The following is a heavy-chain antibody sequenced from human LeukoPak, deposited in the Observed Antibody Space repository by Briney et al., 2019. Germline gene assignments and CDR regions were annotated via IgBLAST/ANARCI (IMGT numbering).Heavy chain of an antibody. V-gene: IGHV4-39*07. D-gene: IGHD3-10*01. CDR3: ATSWFGELSWFDP. J-gene: IGHJ5*02. CDR1: GGSISSSSYY. Sequence: PSETLSLTCTVSGGSISSSSYYWGWIRQPPGKGLEWIGSIYYSGSTYYNPSLKSRVTISVDTSKNQFSLKLSSVTAADTAVYYCATSWFGELSWFDPWGQGTLVTVSS. CDR2: IYYSGST.